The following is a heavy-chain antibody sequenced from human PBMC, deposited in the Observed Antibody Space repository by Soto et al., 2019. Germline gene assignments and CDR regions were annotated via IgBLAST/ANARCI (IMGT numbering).Heavy chain of an antibody. CDR1: GYSFTRYW. CDR3: ARAMYSSSSAWYYYYGMDV. J-gene: IGHJ6*02. CDR2: IYPGDSDT. D-gene: IGHD6-6*01. V-gene: IGHV5-51*01. Sequence: CKGSGYSFTRYWIGWVRPMPGKGLEWMGIIYPGDSDTRYSPSFQGQVTISADKSISTAYLQWSSLKASDTAMYYCARAMYSSSSAWYYYYGMDVWGQGTTVTVSS.